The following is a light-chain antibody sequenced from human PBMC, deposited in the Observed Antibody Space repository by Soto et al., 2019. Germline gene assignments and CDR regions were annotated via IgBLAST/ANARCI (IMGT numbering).Light chain of an antibody. CDR3: QQYGDRPRT. CDR1: QSVSSSY. V-gene: IGKV3-20*01. Sequence: RRILTLTPGERATLSCRASQSVSSSYLAWYQQKPGQAPRLLIYGASSRATGIPDRFSGSVSGTEFTLTISSLESEDFAVYFCQQYGDRPRTFGQGTTVDI. J-gene: IGKJ1*01. CDR2: GAS.